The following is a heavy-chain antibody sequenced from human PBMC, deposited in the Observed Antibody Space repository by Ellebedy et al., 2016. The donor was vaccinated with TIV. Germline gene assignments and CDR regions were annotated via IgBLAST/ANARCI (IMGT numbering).Heavy chain of an antibody. CDR2: INPKSGGT. Sequence: AASVKVSCKASGYTFTDYYTHLVRQAPGQGLEWMGWINPKSGGTRYAQKFQGRVTMTRDTSINTAHMDLSRLRSDDTAVYYCARGFSSGRYGMDVWGQGTTVTVSS. J-gene: IGHJ6*02. CDR1: GYTFTDYY. D-gene: IGHD6-19*01. V-gene: IGHV1-2*02. CDR3: ARGFSSGRYGMDV.